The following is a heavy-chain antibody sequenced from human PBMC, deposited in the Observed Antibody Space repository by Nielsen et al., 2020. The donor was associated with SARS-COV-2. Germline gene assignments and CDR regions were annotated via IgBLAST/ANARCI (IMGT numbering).Heavy chain of an antibody. D-gene: IGHD3-22*01. V-gene: IGHV3-30*18. Sequence: WIRQPPGKGLEWVAVISYDGSNKYYADSVKGRFTISRDNSKNTLYLQMNSLRAEDTAVYYCAKDLFDSSGYYFDYWGQGTLVTVSS. J-gene: IGHJ4*02. CDR2: ISYDGSNK. CDR3: AKDLFDSSGYYFDY.